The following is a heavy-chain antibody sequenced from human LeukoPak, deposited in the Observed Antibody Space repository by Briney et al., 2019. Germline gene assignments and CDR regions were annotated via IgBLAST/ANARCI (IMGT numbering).Heavy chain of an antibody. CDR3: VRGGTYWTVS. V-gene: IGHV3-7*01. CDR1: GFTFSSYW. Sequence: GGSLRLSCAASGFTFSSYWMHWVRQAPGKGLEWVATIKPDGSEKYHVDSVSGRFTISRDNTNDSLFLQMNSLRVDDTAVYYCVRGGTYWTVSWGQGTLVNVS. CDR2: IKPDGSEK. J-gene: IGHJ5*01.